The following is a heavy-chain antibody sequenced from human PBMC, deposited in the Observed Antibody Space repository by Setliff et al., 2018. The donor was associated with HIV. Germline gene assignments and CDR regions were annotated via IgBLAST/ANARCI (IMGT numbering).Heavy chain of an antibody. Sequence: SETLSLTCTVSGGSISSSSYYWGWIRQPPGKGLEWIGSIYYSWSTYYNPSLKSRVTMSVDTSKNQFSLKLSSVTAADTAVYYCAAYNWNFIVGYWGQGTLVTVSS. V-gene: IGHV4-39*07. J-gene: IGHJ4*02. CDR1: GGSISSSSYY. CDR3: AAYNWNFIVGY. D-gene: IGHD1-7*01. CDR2: IYYSWST.